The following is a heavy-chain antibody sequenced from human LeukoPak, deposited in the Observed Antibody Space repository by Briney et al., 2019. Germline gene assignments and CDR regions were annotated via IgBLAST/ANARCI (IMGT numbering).Heavy chain of an antibody. CDR2: IYPRDGST. CDR1: GYTFTNNY. V-gene: IGHV1-46*01. J-gene: IGHJ4*02. CDR3: ARDQEGFDY. Sequence: GASVKVCCKASGYTFTNNYLHWVRQAPGQGLEWMGMIYPRDGSTSYAQNFQGRVTVTRDTSTTTVHMELRGLRSEDTAVYYCARDQEGFDYWGQGTVVTVSS.